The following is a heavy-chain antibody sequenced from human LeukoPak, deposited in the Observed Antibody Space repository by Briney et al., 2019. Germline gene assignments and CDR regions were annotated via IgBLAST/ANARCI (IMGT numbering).Heavy chain of an antibody. J-gene: IGHJ4*02. CDR1: GFTFSSYW. V-gene: IGHV3-74*01. CDR2: INSDGSST. CDR3: ARALDTAMADY. Sequence: GGPLRLSCAASGFTFSSYWMHWVRQAPGKGLVWVSRINSDGSSTSYADSVKGRFTISRDNAKNTLYLQMNSLRAEDTAVYYCARALDTAMADYWGQGTLVTVSS. D-gene: IGHD5-18*01.